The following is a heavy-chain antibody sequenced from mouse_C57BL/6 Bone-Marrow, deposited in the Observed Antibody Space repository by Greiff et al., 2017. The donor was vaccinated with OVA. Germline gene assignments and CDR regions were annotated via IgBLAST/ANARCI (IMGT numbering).Heavy chain of an antibody. CDR1: GFSFNPYA. V-gene: IGHV10-1*01. D-gene: IGHD1-1*01. Sequence: EVKLVESGGGLVQPKGSLKLSCAASGFSFNPYAMNWVRQAPGKGLDWVARIRSKSNNYATYYADSVKARFTISRDDSESMLYLQMNNLKTEDTAMYYCARHQDYYGRFAYWGQGTLVTVSA. CDR3: ARHQDYYGRFAY. J-gene: IGHJ3*01. CDR2: IRSKSNNYAT.